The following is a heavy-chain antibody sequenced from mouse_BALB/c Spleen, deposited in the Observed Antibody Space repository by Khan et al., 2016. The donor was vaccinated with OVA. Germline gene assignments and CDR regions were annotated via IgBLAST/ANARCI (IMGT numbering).Heavy chain of an antibody. Sequence: QIQLVQSGPELKKPGETVKISCKASGYTFTNFGMNWVKQAPGKGLKWMGWINTYTGEPTYADDFKGRFAFSLETSASTAYLQINNLKNEDTATYCCARYYGSSYDYFDYWGQGTTLTVSS. CDR1: GYTFTNFG. CDR3: ARYYGSSYDYFDY. CDR2: INTYTGEP. V-gene: IGHV9-3-1*01. J-gene: IGHJ2*01. D-gene: IGHD1-1*01.